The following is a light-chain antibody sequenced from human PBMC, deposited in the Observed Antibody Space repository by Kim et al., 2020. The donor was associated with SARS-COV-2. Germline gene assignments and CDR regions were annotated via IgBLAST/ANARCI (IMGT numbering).Light chain of an antibody. J-gene: IGKJ4*01. CDR3: QQYSGSSPP. V-gene: IGKV1-5*03. CDR2: AAS. CDR1: QSISNW. Sequence: ASVGDRVTITCRARQSISNWLAWYQQKPGEAPKLLIYAASSLESGVPSRFSGSGSGTEFTLTINNLQPDDFATYFCQQYSGSSPPFGGGTKVDIK.